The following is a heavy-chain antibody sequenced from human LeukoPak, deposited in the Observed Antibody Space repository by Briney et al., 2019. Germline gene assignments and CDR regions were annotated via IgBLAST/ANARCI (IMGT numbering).Heavy chain of an antibody. J-gene: IGHJ4*02. D-gene: IGHD6-6*01. CDR2: RSIYNGNT. CDR1: GYVFINYG. CDR3: ARGGPFPSGSSSREYYLDY. Sequence: GASVKVSCKASGYVFINYGISWVRQAPGQGLEWMGWRSIYNGNTDYKLQSRVTMTTDTSTSTAYMEVRSLRSDDTAVYYCARGGPFPSGSSSREYYLDYWGQGTLVTVSS. V-gene: IGHV1-18*01.